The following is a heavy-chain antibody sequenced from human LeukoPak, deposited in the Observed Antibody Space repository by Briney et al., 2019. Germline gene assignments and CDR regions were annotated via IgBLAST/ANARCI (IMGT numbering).Heavy chain of an antibody. CDR2: INHSGST. CDR3: ATSGGPINWFDP. V-gene: IGHV4-34*01. D-gene: IGHD3-10*01. CDR1: GGSLSGYY. J-gene: IGHJ5*02. Sequence: SETLSLTCAVYGGSLSGYYWGWIRQPRGKGLQWIGEINHSGSTNYNPSLKSRVTISVDTSKNQFSLKLSSVTAADTAVYYCATSGGPINWFDPWGQGTLVTVSS.